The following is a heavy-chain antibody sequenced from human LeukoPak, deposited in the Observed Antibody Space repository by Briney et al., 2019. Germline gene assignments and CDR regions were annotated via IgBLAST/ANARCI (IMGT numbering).Heavy chain of an antibody. CDR3: AREAGGFHCSSTSCYNIYYFDY. J-gene: IGHJ4*02. CDR2: IKQDGSEK. CDR1: GFTFSSYG. Sequence: PGGSLRLSCAASGFTFSSYGMHWVRQAPGKGLEWVANIKQDGSEKYYVDSVKGRFTISRDNAKNSLYLQMNSLRAEDTAVYYCAREAGGFHCSSTSCYNIYYFDYWGQGTLVTVSS. D-gene: IGHD2-2*01. V-gene: IGHV3-7*01.